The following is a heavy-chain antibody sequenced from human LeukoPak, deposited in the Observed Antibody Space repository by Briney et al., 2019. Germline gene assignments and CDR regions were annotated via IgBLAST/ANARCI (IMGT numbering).Heavy chain of an antibody. CDR3: ARDSRMITFGGGFDY. V-gene: IGHV1-3*01. J-gene: IGHJ4*02. CDR1: GYTFTSYA. Sequence: ASVKVSCKASGYTFTSYAMHWVRQAPGQRLEWMGWINAGNGNTKYSQKFQGRVTITRDTSASTAYMELRSLRSDDTAVYYCARDSRMITFGGGFDYWGQGTLVTVSS. D-gene: IGHD3-16*01. CDR2: INAGNGNT.